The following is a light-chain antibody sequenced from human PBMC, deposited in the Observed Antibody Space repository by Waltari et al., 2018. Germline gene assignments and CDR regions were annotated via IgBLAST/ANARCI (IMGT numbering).Light chain of an antibody. J-gene: IGLJ2*01. CDR2: TNN. Sequence: QSVLTQPPSASGTPGQRVTISCSGSSSSIGSNVVNWYQQIPGSAPKLLIHTNNQRPSGGPDRFSGSKSGTSASLAISGLQSEDEADYYCATWDDRLNGQVIGGGTKLTVL. V-gene: IGLV1-44*01. CDR1: SSSIGSNV. CDR3: ATWDDRLNGQV.